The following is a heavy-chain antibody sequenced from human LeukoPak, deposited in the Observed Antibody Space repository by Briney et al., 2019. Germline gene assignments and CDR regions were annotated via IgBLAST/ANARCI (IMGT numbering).Heavy chain of an antibody. D-gene: IGHD6-19*01. V-gene: IGHV3-15*01. CDR1: GFTFSNAW. CDR3: TSDKAVAGGWFDP. J-gene: IGHJ5*02. Sequence: GGSLRLSCAASGFTFSNAWMSWVRQAPGKGLEWVGRIKSKTDGGTTDYAAPVKGRFTISRDDSKNTLYLQMNSLKTEDTAVYYCTSDKAVAGGWFDPWGQGTLVTVSS. CDR2: IKSKTDGGTT.